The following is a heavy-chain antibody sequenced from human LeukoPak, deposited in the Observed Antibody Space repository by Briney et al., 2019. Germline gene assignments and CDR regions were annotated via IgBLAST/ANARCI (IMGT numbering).Heavy chain of an antibody. CDR1: GYTFTSYY. V-gene: IGHV1-46*01. CDR2: INPSGGST. D-gene: IGHD2-8*02. CDR3: VRDIWIADRGWCFDP. Sequence: ASVKVSCKASGYTFTSYYMHWVRQAPGQGLEWMGIINPSGGSTSYAQKFQGRITMTRDMSTSTVYMELSSLRSDDTAVYYCVRDIWIADRGWCFDPWGQGTLVTVSS. J-gene: IGHJ5*02.